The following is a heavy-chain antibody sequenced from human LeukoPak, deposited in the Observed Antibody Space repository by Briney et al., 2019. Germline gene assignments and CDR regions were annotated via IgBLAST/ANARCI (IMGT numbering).Heavy chain of an antibody. D-gene: IGHD2-15*01. J-gene: IGHJ6*02. CDR3: ARHVWDCSGGSCYSGDYGMDV. Sequence: SETLSLTCTVSGGSISIDTFYWGWIRQPPGKGLEWIGSIYYSGSTYYNPSLKSRVTISVDTSKNQFSLKLSSVTAADTAVYYCARHVWDCSGGSCYSGDYGMDVWGQGTTVTVSS. V-gene: IGHV4-39*01. CDR2: IYYSGST. CDR1: GGSISIDTFY.